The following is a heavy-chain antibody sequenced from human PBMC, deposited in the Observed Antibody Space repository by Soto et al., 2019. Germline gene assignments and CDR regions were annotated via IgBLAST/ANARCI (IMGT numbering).Heavy chain of an antibody. V-gene: IGHV3-15*01. CDR3: TAPSPSGYYRADPIY. Sequence: EVQLVESGGGLVKPGGSLRLSCAASGFTLSNAWMSWVRQAPGKGLEWVGRLKSKSDGGTTEYAAPAKDRFTISRDDSKNTLFLQMSSLQAEDTAVYYCTAPSPSGYYRADPIYWGQGTLVTVSS. J-gene: IGHJ4*02. D-gene: IGHD5-12*01. CDR1: GFTLSNAW. CDR2: LKSKSDGGTT.